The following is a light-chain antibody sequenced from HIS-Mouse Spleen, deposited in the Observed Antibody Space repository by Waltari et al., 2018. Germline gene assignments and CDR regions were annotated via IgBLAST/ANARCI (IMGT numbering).Light chain of an antibody. CDR3: QSYDSSLSGWV. CDR1: SSNIGAGYD. CDR2: GNS. J-gene: IGLJ3*02. Sequence: QSVLTQPPSVSGAPGQRVTISCTGSSSNIGAGYDVHRYPQLPGTAPKLLIYGNSKRPSGVPDRFSGSKSGTSASLAITGLQAEDEADYYCQSYDSSLSGWVFGGGTKLTVL. V-gene: IGLV1-40*01.